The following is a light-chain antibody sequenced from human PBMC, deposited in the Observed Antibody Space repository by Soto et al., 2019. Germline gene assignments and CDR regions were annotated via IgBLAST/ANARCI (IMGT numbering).Light chain of an antibody. V-gene: IGKV3-20*01. CDR2: GAS. CDR1: QSVSSNF. Sequence: EIVLTQSPGTLSLSPGERATLSCRASQSVSSNFLAWYQEKPGQAPSLLIYGASSSATGIPDRFSGSGSGTDFTIPISRLEPEDFAVYYCRQYGRSLGFAFGGGTKVEIK. CDR3: RQYGRSLGFA. J-gene: IGKJ4*01.